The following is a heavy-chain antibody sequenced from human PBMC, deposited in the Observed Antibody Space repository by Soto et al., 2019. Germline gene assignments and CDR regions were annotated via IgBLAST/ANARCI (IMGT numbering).Heavy chain of an antibody. CDR3: ARARQWLPDFDY. CDR2: IGGGDDDR. J-gene: IGHJ4*02. CDR1: GFSFSTYA. Sequence: PGGSLRLSCAASGFSFSTYAMSWVRQAPGKGLEWVSSIGGGDDDRYYADSVKGRFTISRENAKNSLYLQMNSLRAGDTAVYYCARARQWLPDFDYWGQGTLVTVSS. V-gene: IGHV3-23*01. D-gene: IGHD6-19*01.